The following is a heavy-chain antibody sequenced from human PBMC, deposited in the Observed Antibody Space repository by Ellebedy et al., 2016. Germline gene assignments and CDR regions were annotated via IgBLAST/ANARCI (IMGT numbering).Heavy chain of an antibody. J-gene: IGHJ5*02. V-gene: IGHV1-3*01. CDR1: GYTFTRHA. Sequence: ASVKVSCKASGYTFTRHAMHWVRQAPGQRLEWMGWINAGNGNTKYSQKFQGRVTITRDTSVSTAYMELSSLRSEDTAVYYCARDGPDNDYGDYVSENWFDPWGQGTLVTVSS. CDR3: ARDGPDNDYGDYVSENWFDP. CDR2: INAGNGNT. D-gene: IGHD4-17*01.